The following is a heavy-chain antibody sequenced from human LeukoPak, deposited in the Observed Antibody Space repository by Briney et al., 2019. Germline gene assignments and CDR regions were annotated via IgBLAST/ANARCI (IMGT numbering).Heavy chain of an antibody. J-gene: IGHJ5*02. V-gene: IGHV4-34*01. CDR1: GGSFSGYY. CDR2: INHSGST. D-gene: IGHD2-21*02. Sequence: SETLSLTCAVYGGSFSGYYWSWIRQPPGKGLEWIGEINHSGSTNYNPSLKSRVTISVDTSKNQFSLKLSSVTAADTAVYYCARAYCGGDCYHYNWFDPWGQGTLVTVSS. CDR3: ARAYCGGDCYHYNWFDP.